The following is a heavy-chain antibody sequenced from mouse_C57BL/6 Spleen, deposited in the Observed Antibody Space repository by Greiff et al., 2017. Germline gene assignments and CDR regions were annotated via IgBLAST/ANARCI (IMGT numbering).Heavy chain of an antibody. CDR3: ARGHYGSWYFDV. J-gene: IGHJ1*03. CDR2: INPNNGGT. Sequence: EVQLQQSGPELVKPGASVKISCKASGYTFTDYYMNWVKQSHGKSLEWIGDINPNNGGTSYHQKFKGKATLTVDKSSSTAYMELRSLTSEESAVYYCARGHYGSWYFDVGGTVTTVTVYS. D-gene: IGHD1-1*01. CDR1: GYTFTDYY. V-gene: IGHV1-26*01.